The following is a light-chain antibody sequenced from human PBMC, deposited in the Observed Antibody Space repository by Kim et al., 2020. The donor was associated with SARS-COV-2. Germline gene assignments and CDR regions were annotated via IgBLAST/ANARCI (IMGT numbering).Light chain of an antibody. CDR3: QSYDSSSRV. CDR2: EDN. V-gene: IGLV6-57*04. J-gene: IGLJ2*01. Sequence: NFMLAQPHSVSGSPGKTVTISCTRSSGSIARNYVQWYRQRPGSAPSILIFEDNRRLAGVSDRFSGSIDSSSNSASLTISELRTEDEADYYCQSYDSSSRVFGGGTQLTVL. CDR1: SGSIARNY.